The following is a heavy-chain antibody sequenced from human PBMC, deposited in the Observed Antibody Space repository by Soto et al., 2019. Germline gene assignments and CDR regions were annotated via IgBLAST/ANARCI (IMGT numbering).Heavy chain of an antibody. D-gene: IGHD6-6*01. J-gene: IGHJ4*02. V-gene: IGHV4-59*01. CDR1: GGSIYTYY. CDR2: IYYSGST. CDR3: ARGGIAARPSYNY. Sequence: PSETLSLTCNVSGGSIYTYYWSWIRQPPGKGLEWIGYIYYSGSTNYNPSLKSRVTISVDTSKNQFSLKLSSVTAADTAVYYCARGGIAARPSYNYWGQGTLVTVSS.